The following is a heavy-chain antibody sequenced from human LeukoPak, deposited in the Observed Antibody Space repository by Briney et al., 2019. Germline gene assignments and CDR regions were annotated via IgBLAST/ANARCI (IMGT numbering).Heavy chain of an antibody. V-gene: IGHV3-48*02. Sequence: GGSLRLSCAASGFTFSTYSMNWVRQAPGKGLEWVSYFRSSDNTIHYADSVKGRFTISGDNAKSSLHLQMSSLREEDTAVYYCARDHHWAFDYWGQGTLVTVSP. CDR1: GFTFSTYS. J-gene: IGHJ4*02. CDR3: ARDHHWAFDY. D-gene: IGHD7-27*01. CDR2: FRSSDNTI.